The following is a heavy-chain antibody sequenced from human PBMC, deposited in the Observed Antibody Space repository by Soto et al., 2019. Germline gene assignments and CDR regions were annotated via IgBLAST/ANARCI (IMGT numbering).Heavy chain of an antibody. CDR1: GYTFTGYY. CDR3: ARTQTNDY. J-gene: IGHJ4*02. Sequence: QVQLVQSGAEVKKPGASVKVSCKASGYTFTGYYIHWVRQAPGQGLEWMGWIKTNIGGTNYAQKFQGRVTMTRDTSISTAYMELSRLTSDDTAVYYCARTQTNDYWGQGTLVTVSS. CDR2: IKTNIGGT. V-gene: IGHV1-2*02.